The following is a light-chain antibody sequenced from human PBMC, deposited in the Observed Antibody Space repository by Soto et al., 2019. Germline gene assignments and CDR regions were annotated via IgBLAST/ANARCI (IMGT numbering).Light chain of an antibody. CDR1: QSVSSSY. V-gene: IGKV3-20*01. Sequence: EIVLTQSPGTRSLSPGERATLSCRASQSVSSSYLAWYQQKPGQAPRLLIYDTSSRATGIPDRFSGSGSGTDFTLTISRLEPEDFAVYHCQQYDSSPRTFGQGTKV. CDR3: QQYDSSPRT. CDR2: DTS. J-gene: IGKJ1*01.